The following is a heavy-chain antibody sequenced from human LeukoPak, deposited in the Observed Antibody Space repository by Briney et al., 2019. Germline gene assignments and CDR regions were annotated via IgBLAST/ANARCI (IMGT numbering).Heavy chain of an antibody. J-gene: IGHJ4*02. CDR3: ASRGYCSSTSCYYFDY. Sequence: GRSLRLSCAASGFTFSSYAMHRVRQAPGKGLEWVAVISYDGSNKYYADSVKGRFTISRDNSKNTLYLQMNSLRAEDTAVYYCASRGYCSSTSCYYFDYWGQGTLVTVSS. CDR1: GFTFSSYA. D-gene: IGHD2-2*01. V-gene: IGHV3-30-3*01. CDR2: ISYDGSNK.